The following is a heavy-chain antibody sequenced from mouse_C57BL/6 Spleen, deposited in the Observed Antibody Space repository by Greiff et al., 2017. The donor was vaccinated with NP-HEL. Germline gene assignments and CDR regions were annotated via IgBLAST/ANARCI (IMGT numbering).Heavy chain of an antibody. CDR3: ARDQGYDGGYYFDY. CDR2: ISDGGSYT. D-gene: IGHD2-2*01. V-gene: IGHV5-4*01. Sequence: EVQGVESGGGLVKPGGSLKLSCAASGFTFSSYAMSWVRQTPEKRLEWVATISDGGSYTYYPDNVKGRFTISRDNAKNNLYLQMSHLKSEDTAMYYCARDQGYDGGYYFDYWGQGTTRTVSS. CDR1: GFTFSSYA. J-gene: IGHJ2*01.